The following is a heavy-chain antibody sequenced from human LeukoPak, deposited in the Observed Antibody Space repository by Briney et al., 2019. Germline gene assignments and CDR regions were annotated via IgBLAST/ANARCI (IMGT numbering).Heavy chain of an antibody. Sequence: SETLSLTCTVSGGSISSYYWSWIRQPAGKGLKWIGRIYTSGSTNYNPSLKSRVTMSVDTSKNQFSLKLSSVTAADTGVYYCARDTGEDWYFDLWGRGTLVTVSS. D-gene: IGHD7-27*01. J-gene: IGHJ2*01. V-gene: IGHV4-4*07. CDR3: ARDTGEDWYFDL. CDR1: GGSISSYY. CDR2: IYTSGST.